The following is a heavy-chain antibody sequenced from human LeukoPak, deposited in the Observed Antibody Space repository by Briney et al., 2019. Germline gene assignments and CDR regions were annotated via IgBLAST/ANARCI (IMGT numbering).Heavy chain of an antibody. V-gene: IGHV4-34*01. J-gene: IGHJ4*02. D-gene: IGHD6-19*01. Sequence: SETLSLTCAVYSGSFSGYYWSWIRQPPGKGLEWIGEINHSGSTNYNPSLKSRVTISVDTSKNQFSLKLSSVTAADTAVYYCARAVAGTFEDYWGQGTLVTVSS. CDR3: ARAVAGTFEDY. CDR1: SGSFSGYY. CDR2: INHSGST.